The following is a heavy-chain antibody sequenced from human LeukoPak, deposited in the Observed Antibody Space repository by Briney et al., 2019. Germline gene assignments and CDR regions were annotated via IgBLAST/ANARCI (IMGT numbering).Heavy chain of an antibody. V-gene: IGHV3-48*04. CDR1: GFTFSSYS. J-gene: IGHJ6*03. CDR2: ISSSSGTI. Sequence: PGGSLRLSCAASGFTFSSYSMNWVRQAPGKGLEWVSYISSSSGTIYYADSVKGRFTISRDNAKNTLYLQMNSLRAEDTAVYYCARDPRLRNDIVVVPAAIRDYYYYYYMDVWGKGTTVTVSS. D-gene: IGHD2-2*02. CDR3: ARDPRLRNDIVVVPAAIRDYYYYYYMDV.